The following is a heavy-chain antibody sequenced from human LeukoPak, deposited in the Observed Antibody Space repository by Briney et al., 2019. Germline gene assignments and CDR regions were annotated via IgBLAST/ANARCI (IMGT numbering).Heavy chain of an antibody. CDR2: ISYDGSNK. D-gene: IGHD1-1*01. CDR1: GFTFSSYA. V-gene: IGHV3-30*04. Sequence: TGGSLRLSCAASGFTFSSYAMHWVRQAPGKGLEWVAVISYDGSNKYYADSVKGRFTISRDNSKNTLYLQMNSLRAEDTAVYYCARAGTADAFDIWGQGAMVTVSS. J-gene: IGHJ3*02. CDR3: ARAGTADAFDI.